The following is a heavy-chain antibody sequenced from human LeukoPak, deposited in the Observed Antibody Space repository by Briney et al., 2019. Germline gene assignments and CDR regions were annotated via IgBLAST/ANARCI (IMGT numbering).Heavy chain of an antibody. V-gene: IGHV3-7*01. Sequence: GGSLRLSCAASGFTFTNSWMAWVRQAPGKGLEWVANIKQDGSEKYYVDSVKGRFTISRDNAKNSLYLQMNSLRAEDTAVYYCARDSSYYDFWSGDYYYYMDVWGKGTTVTVSS. D-gene: IGHD3-3*01. CDR3: ARDSSYYDFWSGDYYYYMDV. J-gene: IGHJ6*03. CDR2: IKQDGSEK. CDR1: GFTFTNSW.